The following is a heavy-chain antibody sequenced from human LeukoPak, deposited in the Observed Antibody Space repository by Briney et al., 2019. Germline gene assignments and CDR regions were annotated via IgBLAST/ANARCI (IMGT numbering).Heavy chain of an antibody. Sequence: ESGPTLVKPTQTLTVTCTFSGFSLSTSGVGVGWIRQPPGKALEWLALIYRDDDKRYSPSLKSRLTITKDTSKNQVVLTMTNMDPVDTATYYCAHRLPGSSGWYFDYWGQGTLVTVSS. V-gene: IGHV2-5*02. D-gene: IGHD6-19*01. CDR3: AHRLPGSSGWYFDY. CDR1: GFSLSTSGVG. CDR2: IYRDDDK. J-gene: IGHJ4*02.